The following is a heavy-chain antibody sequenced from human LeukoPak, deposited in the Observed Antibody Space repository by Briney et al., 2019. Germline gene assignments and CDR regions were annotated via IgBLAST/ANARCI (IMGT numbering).Heavy chain of an antibody. J-gene: IGHJ6*04. CDR2: INPNSGDT. D-gene: IGHD4-17*01. V-gene: IGHV1-2*02. CDR1: GYIFTVYY. CDR3: AKDRYGDYVYYAMDV. Sequence: GASVKVSCKASGYIFTVYYTHWVRQAPGQGLEWMGWINPNSGDTNFAQKFQGRVTMTRDTSINTAYMQLSGLTSDDTAVYYCAKDRYGDYVYYAMDVWGKGTTVTVSS.